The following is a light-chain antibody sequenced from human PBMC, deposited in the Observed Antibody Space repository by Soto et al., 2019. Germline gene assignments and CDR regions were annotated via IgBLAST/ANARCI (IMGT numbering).Light chain of an antibody. CDR2: EVS. V-gene: IGLV2-23*02. CDR1: STNVGSYNL. Sequence: QSALTQPASVSGSPGQSITISCTGTSTNVGSYNLVSWYQHHPGKAPKLILSEVSQRPSGVSTRFSGSKSGNTASLTISGLQAEDEADYYCCSYAGSSPLWVFGGGTQLTV. CDR3: CSYAGSSPLWV. J-gene: IGLJ3*02.